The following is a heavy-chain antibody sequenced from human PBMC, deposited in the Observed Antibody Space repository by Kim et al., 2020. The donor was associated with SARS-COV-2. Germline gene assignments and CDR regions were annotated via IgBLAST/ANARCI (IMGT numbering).Heavy chain of an antibody. D-gene: IGHD2-21*01. Sequence: GGSLRLSCAASGFTFGNAWMSWVRQAPGKGLEWVGRIKSKTDGGTTDYAAPVKGRFTISRDDSKNTLYLQMNSLKTEDTAVYYCTTDQSPKYCGGDCYLYWGQGTLVTVSS. J-gene: IGHJ4*02. CDR1: GFTFGNAW. CDR2: IKSKTDGGTT. V-gene: IGHV3-15*01. CDR3: TTDQSPKYCGGDCYLY.